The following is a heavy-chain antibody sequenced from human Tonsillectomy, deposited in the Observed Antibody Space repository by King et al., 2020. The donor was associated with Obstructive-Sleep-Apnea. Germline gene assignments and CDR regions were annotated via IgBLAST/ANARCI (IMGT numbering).Heavy chain of an antibody. J-gene: IGHJ4*02. CDR3: ARDLETILGMVGRSFDY. Sequence: EVQLVESGGGLVEPGGSLRLSCAASGFTLSTYGMNWVRQAPGKGLEWVSSISSSGDFIYYADSLRGRFTISRDNAKNSLYLQMNSLRAEDTAVYYCARDLETILGMVGRSFDYWGQGTLVTVSS. D-gene: IGHD7-27*01. V-gene: IGHV3-21*01. CDR2: ISSSGDFI. CDR1: GFTLSTYG.